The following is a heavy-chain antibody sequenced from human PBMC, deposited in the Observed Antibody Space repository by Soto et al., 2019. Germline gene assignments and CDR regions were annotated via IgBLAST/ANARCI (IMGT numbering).Heavy chain of an antibody. CDR3: ARGLAYFDY. J-gene: IGHJ4*02. CDR2: INSNGGST. Sequence: EVQLVESGGGLVQPGGSLRLYCAASGFTFSSYAMHWVRQAPGKGLEYVSAINSNGGSTYYANSVKGRFTISRDNSKNTLYLQMGSLRAEDMAVYYCARGLAYFDYWGQGTLVTVSS. V-gene: IGHV3-64*01. CDR1: GFTFSSYA.